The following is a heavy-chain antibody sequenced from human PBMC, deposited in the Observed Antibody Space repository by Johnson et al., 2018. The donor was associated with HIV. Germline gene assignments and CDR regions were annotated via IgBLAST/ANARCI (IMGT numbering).Heavy chain of an antibody. Sequence: VQLVESGGGLVKPGGSLRLSCAASGFTFSSYWMSWVRQAPGKGLEWVANIKQDGSEKYYADSVKGRFTISRDNSKNTLYLQMNSLRAEDTAVYYCAKASNYYDSSRHAFDIWGQGTMVTVSS. CDR1: GFTFSSYW. CDR3: AKASNYYDSSRHAFDI. V-gene: IGHV3-7*02. D-gene: IGHD3-22*01. CDR2: IKQDGSEK. J-gene: IGHJ3*02.